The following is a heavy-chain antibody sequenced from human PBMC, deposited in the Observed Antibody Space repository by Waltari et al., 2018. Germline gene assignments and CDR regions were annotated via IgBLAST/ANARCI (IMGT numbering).Heavy chain of an antibody. V-gene: IGHV3-33*01. CDR1: GFTFSSYG. J-gene: IGHJ4*02. CDR3: ARDSGVGEAIADY. CDR2: IWYDGSNK. Sequence: QVQLVESGGGVVQPGRSLRLSCAASGFTFSSYGMHWVRQAPGKGLEWVVVIWYDGSNKYYADSVKGRFTISRDNSKNTLYLQMNSLRAEETAVYYCARDSGVGEAIADYWGQGTLVTVSS. D-gene: IGHD1-26*01.